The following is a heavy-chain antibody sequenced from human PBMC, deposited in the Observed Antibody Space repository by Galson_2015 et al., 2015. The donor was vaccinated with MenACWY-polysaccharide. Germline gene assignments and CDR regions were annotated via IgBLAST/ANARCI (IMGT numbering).Heavy chain of an antibody. CDR1: EITFNTYA. J-gene: IGHJ6*02. D-gene: IGHD6-13*01. V-gene: IGHV3-23*01. CDR2: ISGSGFSI. CDR3: AKNTSQAAGSAPYYYGLDV. Sequence: SLRLSCAVSEITFNTYAMTWVRQAPGKGLEWVATISGSGFSIHHADSVKGRFTISRDNSKNTVFLLMNNLKAADTAVYYCAKNTSQAAGSAPYYYGLDVWGHGTMVTVSS.